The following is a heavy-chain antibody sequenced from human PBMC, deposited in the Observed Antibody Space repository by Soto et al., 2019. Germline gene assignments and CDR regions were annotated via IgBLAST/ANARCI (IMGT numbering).Heavy chain of an antibody. D-gene: IGHD4-17*01. Sequence: PETLSLTCTVSGDSISSASYFCGWSRQPPGKGLEWIGSVYFLGNSYYNPSLKSRVSISVDASKNQFSLRLSSMTAADTGVYYCVRFYGDDVHGVKRRYFAFWGQGPLVTVS. J-gene: IGHJ4*02. CDR3: VRFYGDDVHGVKRRYFAF. CDR1: GDSISSASYF. V-gene: IGHV4-39*01. CDR2: VYFLGNS.